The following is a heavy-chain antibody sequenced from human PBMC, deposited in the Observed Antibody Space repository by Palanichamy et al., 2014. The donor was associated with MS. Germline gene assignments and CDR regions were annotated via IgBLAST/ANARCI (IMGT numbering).Heavy chain of an antibody. V-gene: IGHV4-4*02. J-gene: IGHJ4*02. CDR2: IFHTGST. D-gene: IGHD2-8*01. CDR3: APLGYCTSGNCYSVK. Sequence: QVQLQESGPGLVKPSETLSLTCAVSGGSISSLNWWSWVRQPPGKGLEWIGEIFHTGSTNYNPSLKSRVTISINKSKNEFSLKLSSVTAADTAIYYCAPLGYCTSGNCYSVKWGQGTLVTVSS. CDR1: GGSISSLNW.